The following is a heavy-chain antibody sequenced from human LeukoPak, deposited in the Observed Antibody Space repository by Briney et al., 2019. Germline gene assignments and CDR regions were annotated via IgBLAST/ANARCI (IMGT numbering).Heavy chain of an antibody. CDR3: ARGSPIVVVTAISQPFDY. V-gene: IGHV1-2*02. CDR1: GYTFTGYY. Sequence: ASVKVSCKASGYTFTGYYMHWVRQAPGQGLEWMGWINPNSGGTNYAQKFQGRVTMTRDTSISTACMELSRLRSDDTAVYYCARGSPIVVVTAISQPFDYWGQGTLVTVSS. CDR2: INPNSGGT. J-gene: IGHJ4*02. D-gene: IGHD2-21*02.